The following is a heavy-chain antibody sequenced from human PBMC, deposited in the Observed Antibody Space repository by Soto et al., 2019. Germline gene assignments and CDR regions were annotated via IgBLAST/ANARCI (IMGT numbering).Heavy chain of an antibody. CDR2: IYHSGST. CDR3: ARSSYSSSWYYFDE. J-gene: IGHJ4*02. V-gene: IGHV4-4*02. CDR1: SGSISSSNW. D-gene: IGHD6-13*01. Sequence: SETLSLTCAVSSGSISSSNWWSWVRQPPGKGLEWIGEIYHSGSTNYNPSLKSRVTISVDKSKNQFSLKLSSVTAADTAVYYCARSSYSSSWYYFDEWGQGTLVTVSS.